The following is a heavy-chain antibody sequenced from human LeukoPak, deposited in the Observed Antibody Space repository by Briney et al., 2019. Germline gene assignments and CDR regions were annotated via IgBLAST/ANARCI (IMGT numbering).Heavy chain of an antibody. D-gene: IGHD3-22*01. CDR2: MNPNSGNT. Sequence: GASVKVSCKASGYTFTSYDINWVRQATGQGLEWMGWMNPNSGNTGYAQKLQGRVTMTTDTSTSTAYMELRSLRSDDTAVYYCARVGGYYPSHWYFDLWGRGTLVTVSS. J-gene: IGHJ2*01. V-gene: IGHV1-8*02. CDR1: GYTFTSYD. CDR3: ARVGGYYPSHWYFDL.